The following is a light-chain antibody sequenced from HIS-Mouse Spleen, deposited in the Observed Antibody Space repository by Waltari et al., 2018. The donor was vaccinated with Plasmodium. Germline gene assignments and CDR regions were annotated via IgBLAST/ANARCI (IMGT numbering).Light chain of an antibody. V-gene: IGLV3-10*01. CDR2: EDS. CDR1: ALPKTY. CDR3: YSTDSSGNHRV. J-gene: IGLJ3*02. Sequence: SYELTQPPSVSVSPGHTARITCSGDALPKTYAYWYPQKSGQAPVLVIYEDSKRPSGIPGRFAGSISGTMATLTISGAQVEDEADYYCYSTDSSGNHRVFGGGTKLTVL.